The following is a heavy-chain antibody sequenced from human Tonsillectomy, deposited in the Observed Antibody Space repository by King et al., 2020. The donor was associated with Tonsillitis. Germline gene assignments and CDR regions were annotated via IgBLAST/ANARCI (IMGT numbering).Heavy chain of an antibody. CDR1: GGSISSSSYY. J-gene: IGHJ4*02. V-gene: IGHV4-39*01. Sequence: LQLQESGPGLVKPSETLSLTCTVSGGSISSSSYYWGWIRQPPGKGLEWIGSIYYSGSTHYNASLKSRVTISVDTSKKQFSLKLSSVTAADPAVYYCGRLGVGLRPEGFGYWGQGTLVTVSS. D-gene: IGHD3-10*01. CDR2: IYYSGST. CDR3: GRLGVGLRPEGFGY.